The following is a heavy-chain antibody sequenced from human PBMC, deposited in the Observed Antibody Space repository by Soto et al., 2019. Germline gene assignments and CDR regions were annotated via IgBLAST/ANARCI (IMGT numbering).Heavy chain of an antibody. D-gene: IGHD2-21*02. CDR3: ARSAVEAYCGGDCYSHAFDI. V-gene: IGHV3-7*01. CDR1: GFTFSSYW. CDR2: IKQDGSEK. J-gene: IGHJ3*02. Sequence: GGSLRLSCAASGFTFSSYWMSWVRQAPGKGLEWVANIKQDGSEKYYVDSVKGRFTISRDNAKNSLYLQMNSLRAEDTAVYYCARSAVEAYCGGDCYSHAFDIWGPGTMVTVSS.